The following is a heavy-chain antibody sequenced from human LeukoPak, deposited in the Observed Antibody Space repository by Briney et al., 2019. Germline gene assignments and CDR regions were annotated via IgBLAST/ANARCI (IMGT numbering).Heavy chain of an antibody. CDR1: GFTVSSNY. CDR3: AREYCNSTSCYGYFQH. V-gene: IGHV3-66*01. CDR2: IYSGGST. Sequence: GGSPRLSCAASGFTVSSNYMSWVRQAPGKGLEWVSIIYSGGSTYYADSVKGRFTISRDNSKNTLYLQMNSLRGEDTAVYYRAREYCNSTSCYGYFQHWGQGTLVTVSS. J-gene: IGHJ1*01. D-gene: IGHD2-2*01.